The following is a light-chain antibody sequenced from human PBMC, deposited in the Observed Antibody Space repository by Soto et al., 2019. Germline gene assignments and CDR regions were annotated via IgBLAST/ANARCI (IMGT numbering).Light chain of an antibody. CDR2: KAS. CDR1: QSISSW. CDR3: QQYNTYPWT. J-gene: IGKJ1*01. Sequence: DIQMTQSPSTLSASVGDRVTITCRASQSISSWLAWYQQKPGKAPKVLIYKASSLESGVPSRFSGSGSVTAFTLTISSLQPDDFAHYYCQQYNTYPWTFGQGTQLELK. V-gene: IGKV1-5*03.